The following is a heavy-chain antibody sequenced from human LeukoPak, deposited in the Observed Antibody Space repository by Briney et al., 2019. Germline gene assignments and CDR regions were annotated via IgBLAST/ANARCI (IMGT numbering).Heavy chain of an antibody. CDR2: INTNSGVT. J-gene: IGHJ4*02. CDR3: ARDTGFPFFDF. Sequence: ASVKVSCKASGYTFNGYYLHWVRQAPGQGPEWMSKINTNSGVTDYAQNFQGRVTMTRDTSITTAYMELSRLTSDDTAVYYCARDTGFPFFDFWGQGTLVTVSS. CDR1: GYTFNGYY. V-gene: IGHV1-2*02.